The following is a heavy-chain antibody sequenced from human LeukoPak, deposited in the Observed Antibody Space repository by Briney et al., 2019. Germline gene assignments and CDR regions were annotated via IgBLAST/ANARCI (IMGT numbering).Heavy chain of an antibody. V-gene: IGHV1-2*02. CDR1: GDTLTGYY. CDR2: FDPNTGAT. Sequence: ASVKVSCKASGDTLTGYYIHWVRQAPRQGLEWMGCFDPNTGATHYAQKFQGRVTMTRDTSIDTDFLELRSLISDDTALCYCAGYTVVRGLTLSAFDIWGQGTMVTVS. J-gene: IGHJ3*02. CDR3: AGYTVVRGLTLSAFDI. D-gene: IGHD3-10*01.